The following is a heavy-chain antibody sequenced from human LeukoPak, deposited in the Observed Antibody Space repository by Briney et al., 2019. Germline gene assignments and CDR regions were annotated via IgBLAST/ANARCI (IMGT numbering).Heavy chain of an antibody. CDR3: ARARGNWIAP. CDR1: GGSISSYY. J-gene: IGHJ5*02. V-gene: IGHV4-59*01. D-gene: IGHD3-10*01. CDR2: IYYSGST. Sequence: SETLSLSCTVSGGSISSYYWSWIRQPPGKGLEWIGYIYYSGSTNYNPSLKSRVTISVDTSKNQFSLKLSSVTAADTAVYYCARARGNWIAPSGQGSLVTVSS.